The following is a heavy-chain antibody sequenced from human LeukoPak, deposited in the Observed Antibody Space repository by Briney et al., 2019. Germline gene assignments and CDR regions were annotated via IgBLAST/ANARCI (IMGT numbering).Heavy chain of an antibody. CDR1: GFTSSSYW. J-gene: IGHJ4*02. D-gene: IGHD3-22*01. CDR2: VATDGTGP. V-gene: IGHV3-74*01. Sequence: PWGSLRLSCAASGFTSSSYWMHWVRQAPGKGLVWVSRVATDGTGPSYADSVKGRVTISRDNSRNTVYLQMNSLRAEDTAVYYCAKDRTYYSDFTAYYFSPPLQHYWGQGTLVTVSS. CDR3: AKDRTYYSDFTAYYFSPPLQHY.